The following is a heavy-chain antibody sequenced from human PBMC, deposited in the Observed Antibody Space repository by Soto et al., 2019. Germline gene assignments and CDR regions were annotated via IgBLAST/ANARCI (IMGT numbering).Heavy chain of an antibody. CDR3: ATLGSYEILTGYWVTSCKYYFDY. V-gene: IGHV1-24*01. CDR2: FDPEDGET. D-gene: IGHD3-9*01. J-gene: IGHJ4*01. CDR1: GYTLTEVS. Sequence: ASVKVSCKVSGYTLTEVSMHWVRQAPGKGLEWMGGFDPEDGETIYAQKFQGRVTMTEDTSTDTAYMELSSLRSEGTAVYYCATLGSYEILTGYWVTSCKYYFDYWAQ.